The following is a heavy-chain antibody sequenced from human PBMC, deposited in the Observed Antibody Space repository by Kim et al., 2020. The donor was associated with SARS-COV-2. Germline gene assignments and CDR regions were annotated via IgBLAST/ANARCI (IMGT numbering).Heavy chain of an antibody. CDR3: AKLAGQQPAPSFDP. CDR1: GFTFDDYV. J-gene: IGHJ5*02. V-gene: IGHV3-9*01. D-gene: IGHD1-1*01. CDR2: INWNGADI. Sequence: GGSLRLSCAASGFTFDDYVMHWVRQAPGKGLEWVSGINWNGADIVYADSVKGRFTISRDNAKNSLYLQLNSLRPEDTALYYCAKLAGQQPAPSFDPWGQGTLVTVSS.